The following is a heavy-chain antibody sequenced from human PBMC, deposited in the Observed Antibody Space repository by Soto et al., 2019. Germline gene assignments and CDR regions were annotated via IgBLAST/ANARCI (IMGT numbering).Heavy chain of an antibody. J-gene: IGHJ4*02. CDR1: GITFRSRA. V-gene: IGHV3-23*01. CDR2: TTDTDGDR. Sequence: GGSLRLSCVASGITFRSRAMSWVRQAPGEGLEWVSTTTDTDGDRKYADSVRGRFTISRDNSKNTLYLQMNSLRAEDTAVYYCAREGIAATEDYWGQGTLVTVSS. CDR3: AREGIAATEDY. D-gene: IGHD6-13*01.